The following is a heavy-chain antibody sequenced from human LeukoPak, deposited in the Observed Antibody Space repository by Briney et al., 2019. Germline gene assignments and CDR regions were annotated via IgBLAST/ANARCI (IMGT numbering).Heavy chain of an antibody. V-gene: IGHV3-30-3*01. CDR3: ARDFTSDPKTPSDVVVVAATYFDY. CDR1: GFTFSSYA. D-gene: IGHD2-15*01. CDR2: ISYDGSNK. J-gene: IGHJ4*02. Sequence: GGSLRLSCAASGFTFSSYAMHWVRQAPGKGLEWVAVISYDGSNKYYADSVKGRFTISRDNSKNTLYLQMNSLRAEDTAVYYCARDFTSDPKTPSDVVVVAATYFDYWGQGTLVTVSS.